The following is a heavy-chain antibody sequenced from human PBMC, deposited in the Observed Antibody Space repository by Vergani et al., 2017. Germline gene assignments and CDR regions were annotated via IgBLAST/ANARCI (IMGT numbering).Heavy chain of an antibody. Sequence: QVHLVESGGGVVQPGRSLRLSCVVSGFTSSYHGMHWVRPAPGKGLEWVAMISYEGTQKYYADSVKGRFTISRDNSKSTLYLQMNSLRTEDTAVYYCATKSCGTPGCQIGYFREWGEGTLVTVSS. V-gene: IGHV3-30*03. J-gene: IGHJ1*01. CDR1: GFTSSYHG. CDR2: ISYEGTQK. D-gene: IGHD1-26*01. CDR3: ATKSCGTPGCQIGYFRE.